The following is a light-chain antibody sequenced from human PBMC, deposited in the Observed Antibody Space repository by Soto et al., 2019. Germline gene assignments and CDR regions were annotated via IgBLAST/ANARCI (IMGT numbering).Light chain of an antibody. CDR3: QQYFSYPLT. V-gene: IGKV1-5*01. Sequence: DIQMTQSPSTLSAYVGDRVIITCRASESLGTWLAWYQQKPGTAPILLIYDVSRLESGVPSRFSGRGSGTEFTLTISSLQPVDFATYYCQQYFSYPLTFGGGTKVEIK. CDR1: ESLGTW. J-gene: IGKJ4*01. CDR2: DVS.